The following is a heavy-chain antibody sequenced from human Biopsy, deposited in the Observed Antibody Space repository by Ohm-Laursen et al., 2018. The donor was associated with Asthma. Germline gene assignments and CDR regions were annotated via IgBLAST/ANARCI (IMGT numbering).Heavy chain of an antibody. J-gene: IGHJ4*02. CDR3: ARKAGSCISRTCYSLDF. D-gene: IGHD2-2*01. CDR1: GCTFNTYA. CDR2: INSVFGTT. Sequence: GASVKVSCKSLGCTFNTYAIGWVRQAPGQGLEWMGGINSVFGTTTYPQKFQDRVTSTADDSTSTVYMELSSLRSEDTAVYYCARKAGSCISRTCYSLDFWGQGTLVTISS. V-gene: IGHV1-69*13.